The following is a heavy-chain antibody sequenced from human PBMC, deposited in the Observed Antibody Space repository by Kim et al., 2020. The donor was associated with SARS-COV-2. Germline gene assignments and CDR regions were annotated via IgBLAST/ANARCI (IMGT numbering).Heavy chain of an antibody. CDR2: RP. J-gene: IGHJ6*02. V-gene: IGHV4-31*02. CDR3: ARGVGYGMDV. Sequence: RPYYNPTLKSRVTISVDTSKIQFSLKLSSVTAADTAVYYCARGVGYGMDVWGQGTTVTVSS.